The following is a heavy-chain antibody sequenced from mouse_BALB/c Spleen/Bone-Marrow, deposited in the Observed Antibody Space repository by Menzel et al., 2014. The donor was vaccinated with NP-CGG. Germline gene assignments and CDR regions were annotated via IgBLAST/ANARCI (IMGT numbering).Heavy chain of an antibody. D-gene: IGHD2-3*01. J-gene: IGHJ4*01. CDR1: GYSFTGYT. CDR3: ARWNDGYSLYYYAMDY. Sequence: EVHLVESGPELVKPGASMKISCKASGYSFTGYTMNWVKQSHGKNLEWIGLINPYNGGTSYNQKFKGKATLTVDKSSSTAYMELLSLTSEDSAVYYCARWNDGYSLYYYAMDYWGQGTSVTVSS. V-gene: IGHV1-18*01. CDR2: INPYNGGT.